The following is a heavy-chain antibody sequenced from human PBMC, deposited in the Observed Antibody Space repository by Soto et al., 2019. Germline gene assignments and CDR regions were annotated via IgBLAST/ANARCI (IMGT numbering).Heavy chain of an antibody. J-gene: IGHJ4*02. V-gene: IGHV4-30-4*01. CDR1: GGSISSGDYY. Sequence: PSETLSLTCTVSGGSISSGDYYWSWIRQPPGKGLEWIGYIYYSGSTYYNPSLKSRVTISVDTSKNQFSLKLSSVTAADTAVYYCARGADYYDSSGYYRPFDYWGQGTLVTV. D-gene: IGHD3-22*01. CDR3: ARGADYYDSSGYYRPFDY. CDR2: IYYSGST.